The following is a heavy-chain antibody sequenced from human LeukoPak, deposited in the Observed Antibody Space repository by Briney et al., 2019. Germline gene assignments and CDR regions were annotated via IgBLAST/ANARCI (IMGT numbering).Heavy chain of an antibody. V-gene: IGHV3-7*01. Sequence: GGSLRLSCAASGFTFSSYWMSWVRQAPGKGLEWVANIKQDGSEKYYVDSVKGRFTISRDNAKNSLYLQMNSLRAEDTAVYYCARIPYDYVWGSYRSNWFDPWGQGTLVTVSS. J-gene: IGHJ5*02. CDR2: IKQDGSEK. CDR1: GFTFSSYW. D-gene: IGHD3-16*02. CDR3: ARIPYDYVWGSYRSNWFDP.